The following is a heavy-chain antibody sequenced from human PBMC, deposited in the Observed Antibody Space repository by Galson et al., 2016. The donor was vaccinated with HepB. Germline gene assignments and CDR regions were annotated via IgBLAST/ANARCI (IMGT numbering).Heavy chain of an antibody. CDR1: GGSISSSSFY. J-gene: IGHJ4*02. CDR2: ICYSGST. Sequence: ETLSLTCTVSGGSISSSSFYWGWIRQPPGKGLEWIGSICYSGSTYYNPSLKSRVTISLDTSKNQFSLKLSSVTAADTAIYYCARVPSRRYYYGSGSPRPGWFDYWGQGTLVTVSS. CDR3: ARVPSRRYYYGSGSPRPGWFDY. V-gene: IGHV4-39*01. D-gene: IGHD3-10*01.